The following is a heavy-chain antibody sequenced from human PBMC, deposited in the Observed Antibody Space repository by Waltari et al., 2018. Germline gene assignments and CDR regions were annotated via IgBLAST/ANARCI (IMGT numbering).Heavy chain of an antibody. CDR1: GGSISTYY. CDR3: ARERVITTSDAFDI. CDR2: VYYSGST. J-gene: IGHJ3*02. Sequence: QVQLQESGPGLVKPSETLSLTCTVSGGSISTYYWSWIRQPPGKGLEWIGYVYYSGSTNYNPSLKSRLTISVDTSKNQFSLKLSSVTATDTAVYYCARERVITTSDAFDIWGQGTMVTVSS. V-gene: IGHV4-59*01. D-gene: IGHD4-4*01.